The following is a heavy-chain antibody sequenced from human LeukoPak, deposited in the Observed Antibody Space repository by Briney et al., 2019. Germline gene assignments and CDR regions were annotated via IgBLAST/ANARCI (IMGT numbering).Heavy chain of an antibody. J-gene: IGHJ3*02. Sequence: PGGSLRLSCAAPGFTFSNYAMSWVRQAAGKGLEWVSTISGSGDRTYYADSVKGRFTISRHNAKNSLYLQMNSLRAEDTAVYYCARGGSYLSAFDIWGQGTMVTVSS. CDR3: ARGGSYLSAFDI. CDR1: GFTFSNYA. D-gene: IGHD1-26*01. V-gene: IGHV3-23*01. CDR2: ISGSGDRT.